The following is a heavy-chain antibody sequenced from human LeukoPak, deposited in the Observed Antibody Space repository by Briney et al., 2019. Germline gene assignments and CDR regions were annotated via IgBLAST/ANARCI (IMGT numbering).Heavy chain of an antibody. V-gene: IGHV1-69*13. CDR2: IIPLFGTA. CDR1: GYTFTSYG. Sequence: SVKVSCKASGYTFTSYGISWVRQAPGQGLEWMGGIIPLFGTANYAQKFQGRVTIIADESRSTAYMELSSLRSEDTAVYYCASNPRRNAEYYYYGMDVWGQGTTVTVSS. CDR3: ASNPRRNAEYYYYGMDV. J-gene: IGHJ6*02.